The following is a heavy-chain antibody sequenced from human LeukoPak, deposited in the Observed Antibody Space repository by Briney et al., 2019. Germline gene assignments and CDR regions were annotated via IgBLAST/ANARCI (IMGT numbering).Heavy chain of an antibody. V-gene: IGHV4-39*01. CDR3: ARFRPTS. CDR2: IYYSGST. Sequence: SETRSLTCTVSGDSISSSSYYWGWIRQSPGKGLEWLGTIYYSGSTYYNPSLKSRVTISIDTSKNQFSLKLNSVTAADTAVYYCARFRPTSWGKGSLVYVSS. D-gene: IGHD6-6*01. J-gene: IGHJ4*02. CDR1: GDSISSSSYY.